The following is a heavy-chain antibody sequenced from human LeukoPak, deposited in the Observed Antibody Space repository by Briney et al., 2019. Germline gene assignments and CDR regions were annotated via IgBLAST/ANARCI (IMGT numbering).Heavy chain of an antibody. D-gene: IGHD6-13*01. CDR1: GGSFSGDY. CDR2: INHSGST. CDR3: ATTPREYSSTWYYFDY. V-gene: IGHV4-34*01. J-gene: IGHJ4*02. Sequence: SETLSLTCAVYGGSFSGDYWTWIRQPPGKGLEWIGEINHSGSTNYNPSLKSRVTISVDTSKNHFSLNLSSVTAADTAVYYCATTPREYSSTWYYFDYWGQGILVTVSS.